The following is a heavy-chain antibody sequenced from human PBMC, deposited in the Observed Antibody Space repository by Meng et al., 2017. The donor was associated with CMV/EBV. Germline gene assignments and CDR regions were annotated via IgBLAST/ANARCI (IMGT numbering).Heavy chain of an antibody. Sequence: ESLKISGAASGVTFSNALTSWARQARGKGLDWVGRIKSKTDGGTTDYAAPVKGRFTIPRDTSKNTLYLQMNSLKTEDTAVYYCTTAFLCLRVGELSLLGGVYTPIPFDYWGQGTLVTVSS. J-gene: IGHJ4*02. CDR3: TTAFLCLRVGELSLLGGVYTPIPFDY. D-gene: IGHD3-16*02. CDR2: IKSKTDGGTT. CDR1: GVTFSNAL. V-gene: IGHV3-15*01.